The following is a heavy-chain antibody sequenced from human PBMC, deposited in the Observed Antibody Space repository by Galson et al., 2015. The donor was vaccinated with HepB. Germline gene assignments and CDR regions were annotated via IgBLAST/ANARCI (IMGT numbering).Heavy chain of an antibody. V-gene: IGHV1-69*06. D-gene: IGHD1-26*01. CDR3: ARDQGHHLVGATDVFDI. CDR2: ITLTFGTT. CDR1: GGTFSNYG. J-gene: IGHJ3*02. Sequence: SVKVSCKASGGTFSNYGITWVRQAPGEGPEWMGGITLTFGTTDYGQKFQGRLTITADKSTSTSYMELRSLTSEDTAVYYCARDQGHHLVGATDVFDIWGQGTLVTVSS.